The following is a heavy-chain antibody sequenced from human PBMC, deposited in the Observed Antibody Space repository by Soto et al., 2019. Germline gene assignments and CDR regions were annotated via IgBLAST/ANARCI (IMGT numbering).Heavy chain of an antibody. D-gene: IGHD3-16*01. CDR3: ARDGALGENYYYYGMDV. CDR2: INPHTGGT. CDR1: GYTFIDYY. J-gene: IGHJ6*02. V-gene: IGHV1-2*02. Sequence: ASVKVSCKTSGYTFIDYYLHWVRQAPGQGLEWMGWINPHTGGTDYAQIFQARVTMTRDTSISTAYMELDSLKSDDTAVYYCARDGALGENYYYYGMDVWGQGTRVTVSS.